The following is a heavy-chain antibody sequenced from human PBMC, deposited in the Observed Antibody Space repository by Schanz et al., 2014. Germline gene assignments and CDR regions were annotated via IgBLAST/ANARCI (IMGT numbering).Heavy chain of an antibody. CDR2: IKSKTDGETT. CDR3: ATASSPVREAGAGSSFHL. J-gene: IGHJ5*02. Sequence: EVELVESGGGLVQPGGSLRLSCAASGFSFSDHAMDWVRQAAGKGLEWVGRIKSKTDGETTDYAAPVKGRFSISRDDSQSTLYLQMNSLKIEDTAVYYCATASSPVREAGAGSSFHLWGQGTLXTVSP. V-gene: IGHV3-15*01. CDR1: GFSFSDHA. D-gene: IGHD6-13*01.